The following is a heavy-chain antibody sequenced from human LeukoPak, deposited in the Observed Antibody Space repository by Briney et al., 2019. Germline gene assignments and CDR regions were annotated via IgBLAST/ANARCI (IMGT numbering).Heavy chain of an antibody. Sequence: PGRSLRLSCAASGFTFDDYAMHWVRQAPGKGLEWVSGISWNSGSIGYADSVKGRFTISRDNAKNSLYLQMNSLRAEDTALYYCAKGARWAVAEYYFDYWGQGTLVTVSS. CDR3: AKGARWAVAEYYFDY. D-gene: IGHD6-19*01. CDR2: ISWNSGSI. V-gene: IGHV3-9*01. CDR1: GFTFDDYA. J-gene: IGHJ4*02.